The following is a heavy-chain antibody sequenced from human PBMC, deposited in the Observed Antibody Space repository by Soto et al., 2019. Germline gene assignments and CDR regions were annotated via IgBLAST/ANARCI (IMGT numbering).Heavy chain of an antibody. CDR3: AKDGSHNFDY. CDR1: GFTFSHYA. Sequence: QVQLVESGRGVVQPGRSLRLSCAASGFTFSHYAMHWVRQAPGKGLEWVALMSYDGSNEYYADSVKGRFTISRDNSKNTLYLQMISLRAEDTAVYYCAKDGSHNFDYWGQGTLVTVSS. D-gene: IGHD1-26*01. CDR2: MSYDGSNE. J-gene: IGHJ4*02. V-gene: IGHV3-30*18.